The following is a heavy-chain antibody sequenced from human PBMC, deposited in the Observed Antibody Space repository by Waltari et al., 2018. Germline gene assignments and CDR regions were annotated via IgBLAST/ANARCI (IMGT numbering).Heavy chain of an antibody. CDR2: IYHSGST. V-gene: IGHV4-38-2*01. J-gene: IGHJ4*02. CDR1: GYSISSSYY. D-gene: IGHD1-26*01. Sequence: QVQLQESGPGLVKPSETLSLTCAVSGYSISSSYYWGWIRQPPGKGLEWIGSIYHSGSTYYNPSLKIRVTMSVDTSKNQFSLKLSSVPAADTAVYYCARAIVGAARGFDYWGQGTLVTVSS. CDR3: ARAIVGAARGFDY.